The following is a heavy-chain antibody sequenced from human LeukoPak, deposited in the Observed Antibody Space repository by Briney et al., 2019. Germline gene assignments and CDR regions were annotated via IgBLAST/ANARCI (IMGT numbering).Heavy chain of an antibody. J-gene: IGHJ6*04. CDR1: GGSISGYY. Sequence: SETLSLTCTVSGGSISGYYWSWIRQPPGKGLEWIGYIYYSGSTNYNPSLKSRVTISVDTSKSQFSLKLSSVTAADTAVYYCARAPYYYGSGNNGMDVWGKGTTVTVSS. CDR2: IYYSGST. CDR3: ARAPYYYGSGNNGMDV. D-gene: IGHD3-10*01. V-gene: IGHV4-59*01.